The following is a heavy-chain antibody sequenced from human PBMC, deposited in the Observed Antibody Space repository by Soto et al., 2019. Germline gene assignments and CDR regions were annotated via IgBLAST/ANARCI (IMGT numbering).Heavy chain of an antibody. V-gene: IGHV4-59*01. Sequence: TLSLTCAVSGSPISPYYWSWIRQAPGKGLEWIGYVYYTGTTNYNPSLKSRVTISIDRSKNQISLDLTSATAADTAVYYCARDGYRYPGTFDFWGPGTMVTVSS. D-gene: IGHD5-18*01. CDR1: GSPISPYY. CDR2: VYYTGTT. CDR3: ARDGYRYPGTFDF. J-gene: IGHJ3*01.